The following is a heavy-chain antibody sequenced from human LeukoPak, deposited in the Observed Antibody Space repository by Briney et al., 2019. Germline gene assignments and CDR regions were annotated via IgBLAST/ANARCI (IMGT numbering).Heavy chain of an antibody. D-gene: IGHD5-18*01. V-gene: IGHV4-34*01. CDR1: GGSFSGYY. CDR2: INHSGTT. Sequence: PSETLSLTCVVYGGSFSGYYWSWIRQPPGKGLEWIGEINHSGTTKYNPSLKSRVTISVDTSKNQFSLKLSSVTAADTAVYYCARDVGYSYGYAYYYYGMDVWGQGTTVTVSS. CDR3: ARDVGYSYGYAYYYYGMDV. J-gene: IGHJ6*02.